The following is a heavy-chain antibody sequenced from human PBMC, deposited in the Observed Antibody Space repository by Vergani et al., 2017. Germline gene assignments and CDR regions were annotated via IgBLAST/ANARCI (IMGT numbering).Heavy chain of an antibody. V-gene: IGHV4-39*07. Sequence: QLQLQESGPGLVKPSETLSLTCTVSGGSISSSSYYWGWIRQPPGKGLEWIGSIYYSGSTYYNPSLKSRVTISVDTSKNQFSLKLSSVTAADTAVYYCARVHEDTAMVRKVAYYYYGMDVWGQGTTVTVSS. J-gene: IGHJ6*02. CDR3: ARVHEDTAMVRKVAYYYYGMDV. CDR1: GGSISSSSYY. CDR2: IYYSGST. D-gene: IGHD5-18*01.